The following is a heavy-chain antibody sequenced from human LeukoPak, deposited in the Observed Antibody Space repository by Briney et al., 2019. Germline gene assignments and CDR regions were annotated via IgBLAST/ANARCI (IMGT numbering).Heavy chain of an antibody. V-gene: IGHV3-30-3*01. CDR2: ISYDGSNK. CDR1: GFTFSSYA. Sequence: PGGSLRLSCAASGFTFSSYAMHWVRQAPGKGLEWVAVISYDGSNKYYADSVKGRFTISRDNSKNTLYLQMNSLRAEDTAVYYCARGLNTQLVLGCYYMDVWGKGTTATVSS. CDR3: ARGLNTQLVLGCYYMDV. J-gene: IGHJ6*03. D-gene: IGHD6-6*01.